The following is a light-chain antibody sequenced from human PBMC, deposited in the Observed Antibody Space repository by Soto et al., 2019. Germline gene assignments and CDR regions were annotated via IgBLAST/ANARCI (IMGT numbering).Light chain of an antibody. CDR2: AAS. V-gene: IGKV1-39*01. J-gene: IGKJ1*01. CDR3: QQSYSTPWT. Sequence: DIQMTQSPSSLSASVGDRVTITCRASQSISSYLNWYQQKPGKAPKLLIYAASSLQSGVPSRFSGSGSGTDFTHTISSLQPEDFATYYCQQSYSTPWTVGQGTKVDIK. CDR1: QSISSY.